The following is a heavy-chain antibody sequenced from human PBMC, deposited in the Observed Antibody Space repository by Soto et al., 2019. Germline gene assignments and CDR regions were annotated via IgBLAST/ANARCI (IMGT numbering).Heavy chain of an antibody. V-gene: IGHV4-34*01. CDR3: ASGDYVGSYYYYGMDV. J-gene: IGHJ6*02. Sequence: QVQLQQWGAGLLKPSETLSLTCAVYGGSFSGYYWSWIRQPPGKGLEWIGEINHSGSTNYNPSLTGRVTISVDTSKNQFSLKLSSVTAADTAVYYCASGDYVGSYYYYGMDVWGQGTTVTVSS. CDR1: GGSFSGYY. D-gene: IGHD4-17*01. CDR2: INHSGST.